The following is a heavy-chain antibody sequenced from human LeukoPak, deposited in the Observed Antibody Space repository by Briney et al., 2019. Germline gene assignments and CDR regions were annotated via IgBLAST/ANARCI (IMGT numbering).Heavy chain of an antibody. CDR3: AKGRGCSGGSCYSGYAYYGMDV. J-gene: IGHJ6*02. CDR1: GFTFSSYA. V-gene: IGHV3-23*01. D-gene: IGHD2-15*01. Sequence: PGRSLRLSCAASGFTFSSYAMSWVRQAPGKGLEWVSAISGSGGSTYYADSVKGRFTISRDNSKNTLYLQMNSLRAEDTAVYYCAKGRGCSGGSCYSGYAYYGMDVWGQGTTVTVSS. CDR2: ISGSGGST.